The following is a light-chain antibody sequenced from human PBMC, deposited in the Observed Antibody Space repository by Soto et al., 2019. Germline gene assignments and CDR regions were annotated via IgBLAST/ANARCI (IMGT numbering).Light chain of an antibody. CDR3: SSYAGSSNYV. Sequence: QCLLTQPPSASGSPGQSVTISCTGTSSDVGGYNYVSWYQQHPGKAPKLMIYEVTKRPSGVPDRFSGSKSGNTASLTVSGLQAEDEADYYCSSYAGSSNYVFGTGTKVTVL. CDR2: EVT. CDR1: SSDVGGYNY. V-gene: IGLV2-8*01. J-gene: IGLJ1*01.